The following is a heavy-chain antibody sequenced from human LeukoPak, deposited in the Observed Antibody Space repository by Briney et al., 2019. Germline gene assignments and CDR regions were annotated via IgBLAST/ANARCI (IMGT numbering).Heavy chain of an antibody. D-gene: IGHD6-6*01. CDR2: ISYDGSKK. V-gene: IGHV3-30*18. CDR1: GFTFSNYG. J-gene: IGHJ4*02. CDR3: AKAGGAYSSTYYFHY. Sequence: GGSLRLSCAVSGFTFSNYGMRWVRQAPGKGLEWVAVISYDGSKKYYADSVKGRFTISRDNSKNTLYLQMNSLRAEDTAVYYCAKAGGAYSSTYYFHYWGQGTLVTVSS.